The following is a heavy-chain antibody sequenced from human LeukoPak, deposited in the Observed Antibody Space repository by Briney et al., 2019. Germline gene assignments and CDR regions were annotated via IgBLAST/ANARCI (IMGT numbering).Heavy chain of an antibody. CDR1: GRIFSSSG. V-gene: IGHV3-30*02. J-gene: IGHJ6*03. CDR3: AKQMIERPHYYYMDV. CDR2: TQYDESNK. Sequence: GGSLRLSCAASGRIFSSSGMHWVRQAPGKGLEWVAFTQYDESNKYYADSVRGRFTISRDNSKNTVFLQMNSLRPEDTALYYCAKQMIERPHYYYMDVWGKGTTVTVSS. D-gene: IGHD3-22*01.